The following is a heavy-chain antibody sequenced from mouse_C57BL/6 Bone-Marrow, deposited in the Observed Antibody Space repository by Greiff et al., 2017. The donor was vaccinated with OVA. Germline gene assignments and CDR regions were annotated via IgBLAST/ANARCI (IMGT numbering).Heavy chain of an antibody. Sequence: VQLQQSGAELVRPGTSVKLSCKASGYTFTSYWMHWVKQRPGQGLEWIGVIDPSDSSTNYNQKCKGKATLTVDTSSSTAYMQLSSLTSEDSAVYYCARRGIIRRGSSYRYFDVWGTGTTVTVSS. CDR1: GYTFTSYW. V-gene: IGHV1-59*01. CDR3: ARRGIIRRGSSYRYFDV. J-gene: IGHJ1*03. D-gene: IGHD1-1*01. CDR2: IDPSDSST.